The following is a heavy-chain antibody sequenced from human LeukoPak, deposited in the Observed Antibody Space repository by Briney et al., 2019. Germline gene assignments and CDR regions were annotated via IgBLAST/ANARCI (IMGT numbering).Heavy chain of an antibody. CDR3: AREGYSVGYYMDV. D-gene: IGHD4-11*01. J-gene: IGHJ6*03. Sequence: PSETLSLTCTVSGGSISSGGYYWSRIRQHPGKGLEWIGYIYYSGSTYYNPSLKSRVTISADSSKNQFSLNLTSVTAADTAVYFCAREGYSVGYYMDVWGKGTTVTVSS. V-gene: IGHV4-31*03. CDR2: IYYSGST. CDR1: GGSISSGGYY.